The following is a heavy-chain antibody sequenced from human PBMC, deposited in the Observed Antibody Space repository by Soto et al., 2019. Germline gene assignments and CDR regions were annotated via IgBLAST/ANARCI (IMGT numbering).Heavy chain of an antibody. CDR2: ISAYNGNT. CDR3: ARVIAAAADFDY. Sequence: QVQLVQSGAEVKKPGASVKVSCKAPSYTFASYGISCVRQAPGQGLEWMGWISAYNGNTNYAQKLQGRVTMTTDTSTSTAYMELRSLRSYDTAVYYCARVIAAAADFDYWGQGTLVTVSS. CDR1: SYTFASYG. D-gene: IGHD6-13*01. V-gene: IGHV1-18*01. J-gene: IGHJ4*02.